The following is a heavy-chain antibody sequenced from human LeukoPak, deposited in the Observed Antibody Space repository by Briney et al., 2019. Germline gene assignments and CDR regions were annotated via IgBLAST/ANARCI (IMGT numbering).Heavy chain of an antibody. V-gene: IGHV1-2*02. CDR1: GYSFTGYY. Sequence: ASVKVSCKASGYSFTGYYMHWVRQAPGQGLEWMGWISPNSGGTNNAQKFQGRVTMTRDTSISTAYMELSSLRSEDTAVYYCARDRYYDSSGYVLRTNAFDIWGQGTMVTVS. CDR3: ARDRYYDSSGYVLRTNAFDI. J-gene: IGHJ3*02. CDR2: ISPNSGGT. D-gene: IGHD3-22*01.